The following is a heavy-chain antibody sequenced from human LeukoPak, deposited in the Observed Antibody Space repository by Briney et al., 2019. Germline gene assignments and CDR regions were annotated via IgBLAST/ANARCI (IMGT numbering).Heavy chain of an antibody. CDR2: ISYDGSNK. CDR3: ARDHDFWSGYYYY. V-gene: IGHV3-30-3*01. CDR1: GFTFSSYA. D-gene: IGHD3-3*01. J-gene: IGHJ4*02. Sequence: GGSLRLSCAASGFTFSSYAMHWVRQAPGKGLEWVAVISYDGSNKYYADSVKGRFTVSRDNSKNTLYLQMNSLRAEDTAVYYCARDHDFWSGYYYYWGQGTLVTVSS.